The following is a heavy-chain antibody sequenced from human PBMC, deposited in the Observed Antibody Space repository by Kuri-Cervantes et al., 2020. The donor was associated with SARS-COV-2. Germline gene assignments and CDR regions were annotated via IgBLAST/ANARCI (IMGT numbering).Heavy chain of an antibody. CDR3: ARGITDYGDYGYYYGMDV. J-gene: IGHJ6*02. Sequence: SETLSLTCAVYGGSFSGYYWSWIRQPPGKGLEWIGEINHSGSTNYNPSLKSRVTISVDTSKNQFSLKLSSVTAADTAVYYCARGITDYGDYGYYYGMDVWGQGTTVTVSS. V-gene: IGHV4-34*01. CDR2: INHSGST. CDR1: GGSFSGYY. D-gene: IGHD4-17*01.